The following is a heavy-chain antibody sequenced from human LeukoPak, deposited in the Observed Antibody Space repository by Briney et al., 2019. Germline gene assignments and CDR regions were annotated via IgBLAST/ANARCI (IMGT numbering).Heavy chain of an antibody. D-gene: IGHD2/OR15-2a*01. V-gene: IGHV3-48*01. CDR2: ISSTRSTI. CDR3: ARGKTSQNIVTRKTYNWFDP. Sequence: GGSLRLSCAASGFTFSSYSMNWVRQAPGKGLDWVSYISSTRSTIYYADSVKGRFTISRDNAKNSLYLQMKSLRAEDTAVYYCARGKTSQNIVTRKTYNWFDPWGQGTLVTVSS. J-gene: IGHJ5*02. CDR1: GFTFSSYS.